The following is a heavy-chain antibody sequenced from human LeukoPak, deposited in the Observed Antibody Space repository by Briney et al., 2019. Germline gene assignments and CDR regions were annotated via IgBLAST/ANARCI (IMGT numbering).Heavy chain of an antibody. CDR2: ISYSVIT. J-gene: IGHJ4*02. Sequence: NPTETPSLTCTVSGGSVSSYYWSWIRQPPGKGLEWIGYISYSVITKYKPSIKSRVTISVDTSKNQFSLKLTSVTAADTAVYYCARHRATVTTPFDFWGQRTLVSVSS. V-gene: IGHV4-59*08. D-gene: IGHD4-11*01. CDR3: ARHRATVTTPFDF. CDR1: GGSVSSYY.